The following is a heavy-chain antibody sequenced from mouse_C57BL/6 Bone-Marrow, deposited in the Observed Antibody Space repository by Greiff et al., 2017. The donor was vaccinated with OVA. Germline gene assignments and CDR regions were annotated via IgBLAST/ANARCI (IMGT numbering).Heavy chain of an antibody. J-gene: IGHJ4*01. D-gene: IGHD2-3*01. V-gene: IGHV1-72*01. Sequence: QVQLQQPGAELVKPGASVKLSCKASGYTFTSYWMHWVKQRPGRGLEWIGRIDPNSGGTKYNEKFQSKATLTVDKPSSTAYMQLSSLTSEDSAVYYCARWVLSPWLLHAMDYWGQGTSVTVSS. CDR3: ARWVLSPWLLHAMDY. CDR1: GYTFTSYW. CDR2: IDPNSGGT.